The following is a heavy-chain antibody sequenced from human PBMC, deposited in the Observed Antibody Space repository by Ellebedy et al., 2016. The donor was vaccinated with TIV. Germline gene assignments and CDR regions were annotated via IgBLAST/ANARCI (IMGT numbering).Heavy chain of an antibody. D-gene: IGHD6-19*01. Sequence: GESLKISXAASGFTFGTNAMSWVRQAPGKGLEWVSSISGSGSATNYADSVKGRFTISRDNSEKTLYLQMNSLRAEDTAVYYCAKDSSPYSRGPTRMDVWGQGTTVTVSS. CDR2: ISGSGSAT. CDR3: AKDSSPYSRGPTRMDV. J-gene: IGHJ6*02. CDR1: GFTFGTNA. V-gene: IGHV3-23*01.